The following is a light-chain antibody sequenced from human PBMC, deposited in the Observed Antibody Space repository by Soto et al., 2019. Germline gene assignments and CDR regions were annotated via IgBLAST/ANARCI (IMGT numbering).Light chain of an antibody. CDR1: ESVSSH. CDR3: QQYHNWPPIT. V-gene: IGKV3-15*01. Sequence: EIVLTQSPATLSVSLGERATLSCRASESVSSHLAWYQQKPGQAPRLLVYGASTTATGIPARFSGSGSGTDFTLTISSLQSEDFAVYYCQQYHNWPPITFGQGTRLRIK. CDR2: GAS. J-gene: IGKJ5*01.